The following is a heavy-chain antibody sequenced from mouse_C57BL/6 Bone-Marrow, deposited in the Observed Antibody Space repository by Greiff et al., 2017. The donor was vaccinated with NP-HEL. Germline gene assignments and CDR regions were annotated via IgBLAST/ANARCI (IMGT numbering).Heavy chain of an antibody. CDR2: INPNNGGT. CDR3: AREAARTGRCAMDY. Sequence: VQLKESGPELVKPGASVKMSCKASGYTFTDYNMHWVKQSHGKSLEWIGYINPNNGGTSYNQKFKGTATLTVNKSSSTAYMELRSLTSEDSAVYYCAREAARTGRCAMDYWGQGTSVTVSS. V-gene: IGHV1-22*01. D-gene: IGHD4-1*01. J-gene: IGHJ4*01. CDR1: GYTFTDYN.